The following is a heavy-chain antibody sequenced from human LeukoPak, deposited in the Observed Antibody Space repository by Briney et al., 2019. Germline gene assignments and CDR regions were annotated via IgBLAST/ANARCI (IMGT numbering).Heavy chain of an antibody. CDR1: GFTFSSYG. J-gene: IGHJ6*03. Sequence: GGSLRLSCAASGFTFSSYGMHWVRQAPGKGLEWVAFIRYDGSNKYYADSVKGRFTISRDNSKNTLYLQMNSLRAEDTAVYYCARAGGGYYDILTGYLRYYYYYYMDVWGKGTTVTISS. CDR3: ARAGGGYYDILTGYLRYYYYYYMDV. CDR2: IRYDGSNK. D-gene: IGHD3-9*01. V-gene: IGHV3-30*02.